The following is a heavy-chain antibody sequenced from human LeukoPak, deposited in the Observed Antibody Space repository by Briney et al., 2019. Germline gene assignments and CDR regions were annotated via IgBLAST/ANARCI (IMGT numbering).Heavy chain of an antibody. CDR3: ATDYYDSSGYSY. CDR1: GGSFSGYY. Sequence: PSETLSLTCAAYGGSFSGYYWSWIRQPPGKGLEWIGEINHSGSTNYNPSLKSRVTISVDTSKNQFSLKLSSVTAADTAVYYYATDYYDSSGYSYWGQGTLVTVSS. J-gene: IGHJ4*02. CDR2: INHSGST. V-gene: IGHV4-34*01. D-gene: IGHD3-22*01.